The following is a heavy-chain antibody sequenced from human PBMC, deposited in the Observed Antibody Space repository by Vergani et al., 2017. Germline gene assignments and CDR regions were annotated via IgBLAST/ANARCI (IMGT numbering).Heavy chain of an antibody. CDR2: INTNTGNP. J-gene: IGHJ3*02. D-gene: IGHD3-22*01. CDR3: ATAAPGSSGYYPTLDAFDI. V-gene: IGHV7-4-1*02. Sequence: QVQLVQSGSELKKPGASVKVSCKASGYTFTSYAMNWVRQAPGQGLEWMGWINTNTGNPTYAQGFTGRFVFSLDLSVSTAYLQISSLKAEDTAVYYCATAAPGSSGYYPTLDAFDIWGQGTMVTVSS. CDR1: GYTFTSYA.